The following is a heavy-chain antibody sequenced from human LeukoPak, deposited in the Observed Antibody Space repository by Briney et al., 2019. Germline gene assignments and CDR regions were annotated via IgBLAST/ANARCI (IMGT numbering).Heavy chain of an antibody. CDR2: IYYSGST. CDR3: ARGIVPAAFVDY. Sequence: SQTLSLTCTVSGGSISSGGYYWSWLRQHPGKGLEWIGYIYYSGSTYYNPSLKSRVTISVDTSKNQFSLKLSSVTAADTAVYYCARGIVPAAFVDYWGQGTLVTVSS. D-gene: IGHD2-2*01. J-gene: IGHJ4*02. CDR1: GGSISSGGYY. V-gene: IGHV4-31*03.